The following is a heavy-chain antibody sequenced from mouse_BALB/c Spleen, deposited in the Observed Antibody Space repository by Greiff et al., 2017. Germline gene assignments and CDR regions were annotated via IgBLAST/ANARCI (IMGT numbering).Heavy chain of an antibody. CDR2: ISSGSSTI. V-gene: IGHV5-17*02. Sequence: EVMLVESGGGLVQPGGSRKLSCAASGFTFSSFGMHWVRQAPEKGLEWVAYISSGSSTIYYADTVKGRFTISRDNPKNTLFLQMTSLRSEDTAMYYCARWAITTGRRYFDVWGAGTTVTVSS. J-gene: IGHJ1*01. CDR1: GFTFSSFG. CDR3: ARWAITTGRRYFDV. D-gene: IGHD2-4*01.